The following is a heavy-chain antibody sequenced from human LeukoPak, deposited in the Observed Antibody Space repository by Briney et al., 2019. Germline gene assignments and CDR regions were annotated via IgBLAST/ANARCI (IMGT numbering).Heavy chain of an antibody. D-gene: IGHD2-21*02. V-gene: IGHV3-74*01. CDR3: AIGHYPDASCAGDCYYSY. CDR1: GFTFSRNW. CDR2: INSDGSIT. Sequence: GGSLRLSCAASGFTFSRNWMHWVRQAPGKGLVWVSRINSDGSITNYADSVKGRFTISRDNSKNTLYLQTDSLRAEDTAVYYCAIGHYPDASCAGDCYYSYWGQGTLVTVSS. J-gene: IGHJ4*02.